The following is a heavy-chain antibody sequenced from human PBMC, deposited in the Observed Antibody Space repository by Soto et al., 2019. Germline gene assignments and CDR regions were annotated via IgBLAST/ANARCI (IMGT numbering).Heavy chain of an antibody. CDR2: INHDGSIT. V-gene: IGHV3-74*01. Sequence: RGSLRLSCAVSGLSFRSYWMHWVRQAPGKGLVWVSRINHDGSITNYADSVKGRFTISRDNANNTVYLQMNSLGAEDTALYYCVREPWGFIVTWYDYSGQGTLFTVSS. D-gene: IGHD6-13*01. CDR1: GLSFRSYW. CDR3: VREPWGFIVTWYDY. J-gene: IGHJ4*02.